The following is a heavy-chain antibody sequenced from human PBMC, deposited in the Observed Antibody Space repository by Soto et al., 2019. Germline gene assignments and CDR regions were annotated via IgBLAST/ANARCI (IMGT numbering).Heavy chain of an antibody. CDR3: ARGYAWYYDILTGYYDGMDV. CDR2: ISAYNGNT. Sequence: QIQLVQSGAEVKKPGASVKVSCKASGYTFTSYGISWVRQAPGQGLEWMGWISAYNGNTNYAQKLQGRVTMTTDTSTSTAYMELRSLRSDDTAVYYCARGYAWYYDILTGYYDGMDVWGQGTTVTVSS. D-gene: IGHD3-9*01. CDR1: GYTFTSYG. V-gene: IGHV1-18*04. J-gene: IGHJ6*02.